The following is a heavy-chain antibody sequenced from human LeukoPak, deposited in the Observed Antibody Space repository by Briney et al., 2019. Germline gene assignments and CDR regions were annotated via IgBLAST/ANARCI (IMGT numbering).Heavy chain of an antibody. CDR1: GGTFSSYA. CDR3: ARGARSRVTTEFYFDY. CDR2: IIPIFGTA. J-gene: IGHJ4*02. Sequence: SVKVSCKASGGTFSSYAISWVRQAPGQGLEWMGGIIPIFGTANYAQKFQGRVTITADESTSTAYMELSSLRSEDTAVYYCARGARSRVTTEFYFDYWGQGTPVTVSS. V-gene: IGHV1-69*01. D-gene: IGHD4-17*01.